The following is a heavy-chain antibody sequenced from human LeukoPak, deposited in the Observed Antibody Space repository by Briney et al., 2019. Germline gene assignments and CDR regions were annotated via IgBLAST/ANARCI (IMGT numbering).Heavy chain of an antibody. V-gene: IGHV4-30-2*01. CDR1: GGSISSGGYS. Sequence: PSETLSLTCAVSGGSISSGGYSWSWIRQPPGKGLEWIGYIYHSGSTYYNPSLKSRVTISVDRSKNQFSLKLSSVTAADTAVYYCARAPCTNGVCYLNSEYYFDYWGQGTLVTVSS. CDR2: IYHSGST. J-gene: IGHJ4*02. CDR3: ARAPCTNGVCYLNSEYYFDY. D-gene: IGHD2-8*01.